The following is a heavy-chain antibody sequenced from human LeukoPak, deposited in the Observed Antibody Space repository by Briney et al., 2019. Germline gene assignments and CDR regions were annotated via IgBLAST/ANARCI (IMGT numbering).Heavy chain of an antibody. Sequence: PSETLSLTCTVSGGSISSSSYYWGWIRQPPGQELEWIGSIYYSESNYYNPALKSRVTISVDTSKNQFSLKLSYFTAAYTAVYYCATTYGGNAADYWGQGTLVTVSS. J-gene: IGHJ4*02. D-gene: IGHD4-23*01. CDR3: ATTYGGNAADY. V-gene: IGHV4-39*01. CDR1: GGSISSSSYY. CDR2: IYYSESN.